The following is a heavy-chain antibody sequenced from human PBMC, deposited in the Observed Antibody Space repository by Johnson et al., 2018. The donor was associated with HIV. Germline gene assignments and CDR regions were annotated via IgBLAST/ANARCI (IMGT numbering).Heavy chain of an antibody. CDR2: ISSSGNTI. Sequence: QVQLVESGGGLVKPGGSLRLSCAASGITFSDYYMSWIRQAPGKGLEWVSYISSSGNTIYYADSVKGRVTISRDNAKKSLYLQMNSLRAEDTAGYSCAKSGGQCIGGMCYDSFDIWGQGTMVTVSS. D-gene: IGHD2-15*01. V-gene: IGHV3-11*04. CDR1: GITFSDYY. J-gene: IGHJ3*02. CDR3: AKSGGQCIGGMCYDSFDI.